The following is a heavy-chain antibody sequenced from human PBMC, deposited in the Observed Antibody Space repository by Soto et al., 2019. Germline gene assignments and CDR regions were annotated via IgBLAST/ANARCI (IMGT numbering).Heavy chain of an antibody. CDR1: GGSISSGGYY. V-gene: IGHV4-31*03. D-gene: IGHD2-2*01. CDR2: IYYSGST. J-gene: IGHJ3*02. Sequence: QVQLQESGPGLVKPSQTLSLTCTVSGGSISSGGYYWSWIRQHPGKGLEWIGYIYYSGSTYYNPSLKSRVTISVDTSKNQFSRKLSSVTAADTAVHYCARSVPLASRSRNAFDIWGQGTMVTVSS. CDR3: ARSVPLASRSRNAFDI.